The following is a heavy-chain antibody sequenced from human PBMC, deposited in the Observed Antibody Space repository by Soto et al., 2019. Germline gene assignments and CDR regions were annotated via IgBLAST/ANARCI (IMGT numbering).Heavy chain of an antibody. CDR1: GYNFFDYG. D-gene: IGHD1-1*01. Sequence: QIQLVQSGAEVKKPGASVKVSCKASGYNFFDYGVIWVRHAPGPGLEWMGWVIPKSGNTDYARKVQGRVTMTTDISTSTAYMELRGLISDDTGVYYCARGRTVSSIGPLLVWGQGTLVSVSS. J-gene: IGHJ1*01. CDR2: VIPKSGNT. CDR3: ARGRTVSSIGPLLV. V-gene: IGHV1-18*01.